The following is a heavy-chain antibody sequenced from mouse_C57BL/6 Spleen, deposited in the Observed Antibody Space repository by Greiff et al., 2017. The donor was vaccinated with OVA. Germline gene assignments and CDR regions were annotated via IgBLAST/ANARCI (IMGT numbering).Heavy chain of an antibody. J-gene: IGHJ4*01. CDR3: TRDYYGSSYGAMDY. CDR2: ISGGGDYI. V-gene: IGHV5-9-1*02. CDR1: GFTFSSYA. D-gene: IGHD1-1*01. Sequence: EVQLVESGEGLVKPGGSLKLSCAASGFTFSSYAMSWVRQTPEKRLVWVAYISGGGDYIYYADTVKGRFTISRDNARNTLYLQMSSLKSEDTAMYYCTRDYYGSSYGAMDYWGQGTSVTVSS.